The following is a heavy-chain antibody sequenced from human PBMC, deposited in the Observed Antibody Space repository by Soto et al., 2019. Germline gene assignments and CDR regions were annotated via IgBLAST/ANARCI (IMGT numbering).Heavy chain of an antibody. D-gene: IGHD3-16*01. CDR1: RGSISSGAYY. J-gene: IGHJ4*02. CDR2: IYYSGRT. CDR3: ARDMTTFGSFDY. Sequence: QVQLQESGPGLVKPSQTLSLTCTVSRGSISSGAYYWGWIRQPPGKGLEWTGYIYYSGRTYYNPSLKSRVTISVDTSNTQFPLKLGTVTAADTAVYYCARDMTTFGSFDYWGQGPLVTVSS. V-gene: IGHV4-30-4*01.